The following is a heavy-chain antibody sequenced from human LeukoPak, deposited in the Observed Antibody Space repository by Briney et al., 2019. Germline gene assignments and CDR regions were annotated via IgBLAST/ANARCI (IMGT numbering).Heavy chain of an antibody. V-gene: IGHV3-7*01. CDR3: ARESRGAWYLSSWYFDGGNYFDY. J-gene: IGHJ4*02. D-gene: IGHD6-13*01. CDR1: GFTFSSYW. Sequence: GGSLRLSCAASGFTFSSYWMSWVRQAPGKGLEWVANIKQDGSEKYYVDSVKGRFTISRDNAKNSLYLQMNSLRAEDTAVYSCARESRGAWYLSSWYFDGGNYFDYWGQGTLVTVSS. CDR2: IKQDGSEK.